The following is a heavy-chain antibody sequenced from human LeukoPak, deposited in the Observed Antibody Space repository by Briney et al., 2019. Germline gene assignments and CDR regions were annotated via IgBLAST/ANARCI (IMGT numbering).Heavy chain of an antibody. Sequence: SVKVSCKASGGTFSSYAISWVRQAPGQGLEWMGGIIPPFGTANYAQKFQGRVTITADESTTTVYMEMTSLTSEDTAMYYCARDPGSAVGAIVVQHATDAFDIWGQGTMVTVSS. D-gene: IGHD1-1*01. CDR3: ARDPGSAVGAIVVQHATDAFDI. J-gene: IGHJ3*02. CDR1: GGTFSSYA. V-gene: IGHV1-69*01. CDR2: IIPPFGTA.